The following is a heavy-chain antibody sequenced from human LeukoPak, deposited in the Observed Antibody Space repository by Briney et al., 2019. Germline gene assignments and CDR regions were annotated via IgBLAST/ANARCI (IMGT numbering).Heavy chain of an antibody. CDR1: GGSINSYY. V-gene: IGHV4-59*01. CDR2: IYYSGGT. D-gene: IGHD6-13*01. CDR3: ARRAAAVGTYYMDV. J-gene: IGHJ6*03. Sequence: SETLSLTCTVSGGSINSYYWNWIRQPRGKGLAWIGYIYYSGGTNYNPSLKSRVTIAVDTSKNQFSLKLSSVTAADTAVYYCARRAAAVGTYYMDVWGKGTTVTASS.